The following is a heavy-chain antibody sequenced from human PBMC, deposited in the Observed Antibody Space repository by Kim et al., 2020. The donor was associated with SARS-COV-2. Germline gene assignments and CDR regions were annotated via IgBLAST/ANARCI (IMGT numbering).Heavy chain of an antibody. J-gene: IGHJ5*01. V-gene: IGHV3-49*04. CDR3: TRALTSSWYDS. Sequence: GGSLRLSCTASGFTFGDYAMTWVRQAPGKGLECVGFIRSKTYGGTTEYAASVKGRFTISRDDSNSIAYLQMNSLKSEDTAVYNCTRALTSSWYDSWGQGTLVTVSS. CDR1: GFTFGDYA. D-gene: IGHD2-2*01. CDR2: IRSKTYGGTT.